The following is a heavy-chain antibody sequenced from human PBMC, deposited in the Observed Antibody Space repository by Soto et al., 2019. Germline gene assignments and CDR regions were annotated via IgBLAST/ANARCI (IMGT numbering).Heavy chain of an antibody. Sequence: QVQLVQSGAEVTKPGASVKVSCKASGYTFTNYYMHWVRQAPGEGLEWMGIINPGGGSPSYAQKFQGRVTMASDTSTSTVDMDLTSLRFDDTAVYYCAKGGLHTGSWYEGYWGQGTLVTVSS. CDR1: GYTFTNYY. CDR2: INPGGGSP. V-gene: IGHV1-46*01. CDR3: AKGGLHTGSWYEGY. J-gene: IGHJ4*02. D-gene: IGHD6-13*01.